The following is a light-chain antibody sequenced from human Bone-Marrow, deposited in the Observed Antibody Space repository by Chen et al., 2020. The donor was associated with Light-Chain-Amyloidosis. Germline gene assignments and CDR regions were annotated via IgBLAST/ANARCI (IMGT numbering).Light chain of an antibody. CDR3: QVWDSSSDPGV. CDR2: DDS. Sequence: SYVLTQPPSVSVAPGQTARSTCGGNNIGSKSVHWYQQKPGQAPVLVVYDDSDRPSGIPERFSGSNSGNTATLTISRVEAGDEADYYCQVWDSSSDPGVFGGGTKLTVL. J-gene: IGLJ2*01. V-gene: IGLV3-21*02. CDR1: NIGSKS.